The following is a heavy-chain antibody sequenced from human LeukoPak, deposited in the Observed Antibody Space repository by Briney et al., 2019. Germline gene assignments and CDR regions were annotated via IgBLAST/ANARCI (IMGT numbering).Heavy chain of an antibody. CDR3: ARGGQQVQIDG. CDR2: ITPNSGVT. CDR1: GYTFTRYY. V-gene: IGHV1-2*06. Sequence: GGSVKVSCKASGYTFTRYYLHWVRQAPGQEREWMGRITPNSGVTNYAQKFQGRVTLTRDTPISTDSIELSGLRSDDTAVYYCARGGQQVQIDGWGQGTLVTDSS. J-gene: IGHJ4*02.